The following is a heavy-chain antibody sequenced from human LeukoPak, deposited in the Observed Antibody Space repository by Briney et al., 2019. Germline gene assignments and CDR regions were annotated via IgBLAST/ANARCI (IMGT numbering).Heavy chain of an antibody. V-gene: IGHV3-9*03. CDR3: AKGSCSSTSCDMDV. CDR2: ISWNSGSI. J-gene: IGHJ6*03. Sequence: GGSLRLSCAASGFTFDDYAMHWVRQAPGKGLEWVSGISWNSGSIGYADSVKGRFTISRDNAKNSLYLQMNSLRAEDMALYYCAKGSCSSTSCDMDVWGKGTTVTVSS. D-gene: IGHD2-2*01. CDR1: GFTFDDYA.